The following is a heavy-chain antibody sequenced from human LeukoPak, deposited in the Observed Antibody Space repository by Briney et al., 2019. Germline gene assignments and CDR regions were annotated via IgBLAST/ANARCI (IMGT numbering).Heavy chain of an antibody. Sequence: ASVKVSCKASGYTFTSYYMHWVRQAPGQGLEWMGIINPSGGSTSYAQKFQGRVTMTRDMSTNTVYMELSSLRSEDTAVYYCARVPPIYDILTGYHEHFDYRGQGTLVTVSS. CDR2: INPSGGST. J-gene: IGHJ4*02. V-gene: IGHV1-46*01. CDR3: ARVPPIYDILTGYHEHFDY. CDR1: GYTFTSYY. D-gene: IGHD3-9*01.